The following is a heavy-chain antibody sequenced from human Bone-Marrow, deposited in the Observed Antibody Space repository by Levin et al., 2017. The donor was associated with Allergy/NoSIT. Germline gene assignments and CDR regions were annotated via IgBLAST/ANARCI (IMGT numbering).Heavy chain of an antibody. CDR1: GFTFSDYA. D-gene: IGHD2-21*02. CDR3: SRPWPSGVVTGVPGEY. J-gene: IGHJ4*02. CDR2: ISNDGSDK. V-gene: IGHV3-30-3*01. Sequence: GGSLRLSCAASGFTFSDYAMHWVRQGPGKGLEWVAVISNDGSDKLYADSVQGRFTISRDNSKNTLYLQMNSLRGEDTAVYYCSRPWPSGVVTGVPGEYWLQGILVAFS.